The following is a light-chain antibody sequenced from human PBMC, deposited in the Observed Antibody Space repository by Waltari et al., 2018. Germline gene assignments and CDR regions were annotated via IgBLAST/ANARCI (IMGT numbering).Light chain of an antibody. CDR2: DVS. CDR3: NSYSSSSSLVL. V-gene: IGLV2-14*03. CDR1: SSDVGTYNY. J-gene: IGLJ2*01. Sequence: QSALTQPASVSGSTGQSITISCPGTSSDVGTYNYVSWYQQHPGKAPKLMIYDVSNRPSGVSDRFSGSKSGNTASLTISGLQAEDEADYYCNSYSSSSSLVLFDGGTKLTVV.